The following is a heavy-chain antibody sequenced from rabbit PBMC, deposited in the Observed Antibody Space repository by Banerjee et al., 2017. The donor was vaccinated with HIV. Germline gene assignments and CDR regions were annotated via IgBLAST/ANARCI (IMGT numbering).Heavy chain of an antibody. Sequence: QSLEESGGDLVKPGASLTLTCKASGVSFSFNSYMCWVRQAPGKGLEWIACIDAGNSGFTYFASWAKGRFTISKTSSTTVTLQMTSLTVADTATYFCARDTGTSFSSYGMDLWGPGTLVTVS. J-gene: IGHJ6*01. CDR2: IDAGNSGFT. CDR3: ARDTGTSFSSYGMDL. CDR1: GVSFSFNSY. V-gene: IGHV1S40*01. D-gene: IGHD7-1*01.